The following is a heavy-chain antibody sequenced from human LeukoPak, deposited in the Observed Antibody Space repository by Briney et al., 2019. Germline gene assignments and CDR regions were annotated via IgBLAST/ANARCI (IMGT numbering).Heavy chain of an antibody. V-gene: IGHV4-30-4*08. CDR2: IYYSGST. CDR3: ASGFTVTTWVAFDI. Sequence: SSQTLSLTCTVSGGSISSGEYYWSWIRQPPGKGLEWIGYIYYSGSTHYNPSLKSRVTISVDTSKNQFSLKLSSVTAADTAVYYCASGFTVTTWVAFDIWGQGTMVTVSS. CDR1: GGSISSGEYY. D-gene: IGHD4-17*01. J-gene: IGHJ3*02.